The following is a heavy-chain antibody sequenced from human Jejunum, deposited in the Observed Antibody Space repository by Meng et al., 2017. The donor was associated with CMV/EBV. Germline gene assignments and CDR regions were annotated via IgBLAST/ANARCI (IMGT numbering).Heavy chain of an antibody. Sequence: EVQLVESGGSLVQPRESLGLACASSGLTVMSNYMSWLRQAPGKGLEWVSILYSSGITYYADSVKGRFTISRDNSKNTLYFQMNTLRAEDTAVYYCARWSGTYYDYWGQGTLVTVSS. D-gene: IGHD1-26*01. V-gene: IGHV3-66*01. J-gene: IGHJ4*02. CDR2: LYSSGIT. CDR3: ARWSGTYYDY. CDR1: GLTVMSNY.